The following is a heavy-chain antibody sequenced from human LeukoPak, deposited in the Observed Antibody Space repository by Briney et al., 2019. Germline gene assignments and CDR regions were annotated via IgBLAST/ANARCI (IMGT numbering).Heavy chain of an antibody. CDR2: INHSGST. CDR1: GGSFSGYY. V-gene: IGHV4-34*01. CDR3: ARGFTVVTIDDYYMDV. Sequence: SETLSLTCAVCGGSFSGYYWSWIRQPPGKGLEWIGEINHSGSTNYNPSLKSRVTISVDTSKNQFSLKLSSVTAADTAVYYCARGFTVVTIDDYYMDVWGKGTTVTVSS. J-gene: IGHJ6*03. D-gene: IGHD4-23*01.